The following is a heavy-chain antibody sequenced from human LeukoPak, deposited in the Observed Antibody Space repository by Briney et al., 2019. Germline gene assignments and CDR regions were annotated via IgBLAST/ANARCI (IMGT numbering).Heavy chain of an antibody. Sequence: GGSLRLSCAASGFTFSSYAMHWVRQAPGKGLEWVAVISYDRSNKYYADSVKGRFTISRDNSKNTLYLQMNSLRAEDTAVYYCARGREDYYYYGMDVWGQGTTVTVSS. J-gene: IGHJ6*02. CDR3: ARGREDYYYYGMDV. D-gene: IGHD1-26*01. CDR2: ISYDRSNK. V-gene: IGHV3-30*04. CDR1: GFTFSSYA.